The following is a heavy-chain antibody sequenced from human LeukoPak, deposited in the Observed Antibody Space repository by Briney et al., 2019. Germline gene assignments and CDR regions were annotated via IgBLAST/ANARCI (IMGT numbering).Heavy chain of an antibody. Sequence: ASVKVSCKASGYTFTSYGISWVRQAPGQGLEWMGWINPYTGYTNYAQKLQGRVTMTTDTSTSTAYMELRSLRSDDTAVYYCARGAWNRYFDYWGQETLVTVSS. CDR3: ARGAWNRYFDY. CDR1: GYTFTSYG. J-gene: IGHJ4*02. V-gene: IGHV1-18*01. D-gene: IGHD1-1*01. CDR2: INPYTGYT.